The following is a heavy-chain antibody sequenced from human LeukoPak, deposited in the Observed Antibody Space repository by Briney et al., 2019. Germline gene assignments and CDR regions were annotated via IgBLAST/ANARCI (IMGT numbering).Heavy chain of an antibody. J-gene: IGHJ5*02. D-gene: IGHD3-10*01. V-gene: IGHV3-53*01. Sequence: GGSLRLSCAASGFTFSSYSMNWVRQAPGKGLEWVSVIYSGGSTYYADSVKGRFTISRDNSKNTLYLQMNSLRAEDTAVYYCARAERSYYGSGSYWFDPWGQGTLVTVSS. CDR1: GFTFSSYS. CDR2: IYSGGST. CDR3: ARAERSYYGSGSYWFDP.